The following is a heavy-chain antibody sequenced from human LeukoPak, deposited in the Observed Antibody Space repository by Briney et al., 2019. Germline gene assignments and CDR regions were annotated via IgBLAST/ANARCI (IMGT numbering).Heavy chain of an antibody. Sequence: PGGALRLSCAASGFTVSSNYMSWVRQAPGKGLEWVSVIYSGGSTYYADSVKGRFTISRDNSKNTLYLQMNSLRAEDTAVYYCAGKETIYYYYMDVWGKGTTVTVSS. D-gene: IGHD3-3*01. CDR2: IYSGGST. J-gene: IGHJ6*03. CDR3: AGKETIYYYYMDV. V-gene: IGHV3-53*01. CDR1: GFTVSSNY.